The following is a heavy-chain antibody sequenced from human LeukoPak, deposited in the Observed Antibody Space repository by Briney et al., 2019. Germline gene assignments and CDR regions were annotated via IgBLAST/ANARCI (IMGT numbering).Heavy chain of an antibody. CDR3: ARGRSYGLDY. CDR1: GGSFSGYY. Sequence: SETLSLTCAVYGGSFSGYYWSWIRQPPGKGLEWIGEIHHSGSTNYNPSLKSRVTISVDTSKNQFSLKLSSVTAADTAVYYCARGRSYGLDYWGQGTLVTVSS. CDR2: IHHSGST. J-gene: IGHJ4*02. D-gene: IGHD1-26*01. V-gene: IGHV4-34*01.